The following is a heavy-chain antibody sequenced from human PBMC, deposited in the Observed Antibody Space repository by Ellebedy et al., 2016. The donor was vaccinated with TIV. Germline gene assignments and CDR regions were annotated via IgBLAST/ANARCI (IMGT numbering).Heavy chain of an antibody. CDR3: MNVGASDI. J-gene: IGHJ3*02. V-gene: IGHV3-66*01. CDR2: IYSGGST. D-gene: IGHD1-1*01. CDR1: GFTVSNNY. Sequence: GESLKISXAASGFTVSNNYVSWVRQPPGKGLEWVSLIYSGGSTYYADSVKGRFTISRDNFKNTVYLQMNSLRAEDTAVYYCMNVGASDIWGQGTMVTVSS.